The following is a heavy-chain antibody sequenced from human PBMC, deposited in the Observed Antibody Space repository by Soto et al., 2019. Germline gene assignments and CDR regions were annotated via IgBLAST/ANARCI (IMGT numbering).Heavy chain of an antibody. CDR3: ARNPYYYDTSGYYY. Sequence: PGGSLRFSCAASGFTFSSYSMNWVRQAPGKGLEWVSSISSSSSFIYYADSLKGRFTISRDNAKNSLYLQMNSLRAEDTAVYYCARNPYYYDTSGYYYWGQGTLVTVSS. V-gene: IGHV3-21*01. CDR1: GFTFSSYS. CDR2: ISSSSSFI. J-gene: IGHJ4*02. D-gene: IGHD3-22*01.